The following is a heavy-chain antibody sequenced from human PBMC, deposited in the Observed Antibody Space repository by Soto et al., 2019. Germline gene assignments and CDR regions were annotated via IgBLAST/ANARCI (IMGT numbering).Heavy chain of an antibody. Sequence: GETLKISCMGSGYSFTSYCIGWVRQMPGKCLEWIEYIYSGDAETIYSPSFQGQVPISADKSISTAYLQWSSLKASGTAMYYCARPHIPYYDSSGYWPSGMDVWGQGTTVTVSS. J-gene: IGHJ6*02. CDR3: ARPHIPYYDSSGYWPSGMDV. V-gene: IGHV5-51*01. CDR2: IYSGDAET. CDR1: GYSFTSYC. D-gene: IGHD3-22*01.